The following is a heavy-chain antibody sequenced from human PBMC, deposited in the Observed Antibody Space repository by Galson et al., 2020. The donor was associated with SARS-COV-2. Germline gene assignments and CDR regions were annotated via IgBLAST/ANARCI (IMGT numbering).Heavy chain of an antibody. CDR2: IYWDDDK. D-gene: IGHD3-9*01. J-gene: IGHJ4*02. V-gene: IGHV2-5*02. CDR1: GFSLSTSGVG. CDR3: AHSAQSSSPLTSYYNPWYFDY. Sequence: ESGPTLVKPTQTLTLTCSFSGFSLSTSGVGVGWIRQPPGKALQWLALIYWDDDKRYTPSLRSRLTITKDTSKNQVVLTMTDMDPVDTATYYCAHSAQSSSPLTSYYNPWYFDYWGLGTLVTVSS.